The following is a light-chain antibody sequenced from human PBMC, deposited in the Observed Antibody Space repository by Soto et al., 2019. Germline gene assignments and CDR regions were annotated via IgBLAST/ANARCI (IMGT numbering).Light chain of an antibody. CDR1: SSDVGGYNF. CDR3: CSHSASVTWM. J-gene: IGLJ3*02. V-gene: IGLV2-14*03. Sequence: QSVLTQTASVSGSPGQSITISCTGSSSDVGGYNFVSWYQQHPGKAPKLIIHEVSNRPSGVSNRFSGSKSGNTASLTISGLQAEDEAVYYFCSHSASVTWMFGGGTKVTVL. CDR2: EVS.